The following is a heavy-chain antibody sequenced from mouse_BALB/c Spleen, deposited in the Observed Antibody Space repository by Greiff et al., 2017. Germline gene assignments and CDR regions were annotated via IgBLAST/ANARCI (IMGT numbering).Heavy chain of an antibody. J-gene: IGHJ3*01. CDR3: VRDITTVVEGFAY. Sequence: VKVVESGPGLVAPSQSLSITCTVSGFSLTSYDISWIRQPPGKGLEWLGVIWTGGGTNYNSAFMSRLSISKDNSKSQVFLKMNSLQTDDTAIYYCVRDITTVVEGFAYWGQGTLVTVSA. V-gene: IGHV2-9-2*01. D-gene: IGHD1-1*01. CDR1: GFSLTSYD. CDR2: IWTGGGT.